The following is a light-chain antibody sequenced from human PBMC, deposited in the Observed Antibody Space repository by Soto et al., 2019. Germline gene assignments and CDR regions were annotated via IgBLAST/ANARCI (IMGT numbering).Light chain of an antibody. CDR2: GNS. V-gene: IGLV1-40*01. CDR1: SSHIGAGYD. Sequence: QSVLTQPPSVSGAPGQRVTISCTGSSSHIGAGYDVHWYQQLPGTAPKLLIYGNSNRPSGVPDRFSGSKSGTSASLAITRRQAEDEADYYFQSYDRSRSVLFGGGTKLTVL. J-gene: IGLJ2*01. CDR3: QSYDRSRSVL.